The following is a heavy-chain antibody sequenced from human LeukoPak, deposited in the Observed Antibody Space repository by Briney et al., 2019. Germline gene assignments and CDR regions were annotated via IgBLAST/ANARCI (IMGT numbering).Heavy chain of an antibody. CDR1: GYSISTGYY. J-gene: IGHJ4*02. V-gene: IGHV4-38-2*02. CDR3: AVRSYYYDSSGYYFSHPFDY. D-gene: IGHD3-22*01. Sequence: SETLSLTCTVSGYSISTGYYWGWIRQPPGKGLEWIGEIYHSGSTNYNPSLKSRVTISVDKSKNQFSLKLSSLTAADTAVYYCAVRSYYYDSSGYYFSHPFDYWGQGTLVTVSS. CDR2: IYHSGST.